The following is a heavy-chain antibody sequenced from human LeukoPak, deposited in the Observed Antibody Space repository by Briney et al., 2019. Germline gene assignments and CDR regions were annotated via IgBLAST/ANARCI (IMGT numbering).Heavy chain of an antibody. J-gene: IGHJ3*02. V-gene: IGHV4-59*08. Sequence: SETLSLTCTLSGGSISSYYWSWIRQPPGKGREGIGYIFDSGSTNYNPSLKSRVTISIDTSKNQFSMRLSSVTAADTAVYYCARPGGGTCHTGACAFDIWGQGTMLTVSS. CDR3: ARPGGGTCHTGACAFDI. CDR1: GGSISSYY. D-gene: IGHD2-15*01. CDR2: IFDSGST.